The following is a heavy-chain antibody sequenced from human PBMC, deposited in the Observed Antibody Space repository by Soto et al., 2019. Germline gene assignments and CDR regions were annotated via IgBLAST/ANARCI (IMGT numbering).Heavy chain of an antibody. V-gene: IGHV3-30-3*01. CDR1: GFTFSSYA. CDR3: ARDLTDILTGRIGNWFDP. Sequence: GGSLRLSCAASGFTFSSYAMHWVRQAPGKGLEWVAVISYDGSNKYYADSVKGRFTISRDNSKNTLYLQMNSLRAEDTAVYYCARDLTDILTGRIGNWFDPWGQGTLVTVSS. D-gene: IGHD3-9*01. J-gene: IGHJ5*02. CDR2: ISYDGSNK.